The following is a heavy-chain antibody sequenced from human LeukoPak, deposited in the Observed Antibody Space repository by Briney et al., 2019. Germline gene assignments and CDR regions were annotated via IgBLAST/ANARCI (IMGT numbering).Heavy chain of an antibody. J-gene: IGHJ4*02. D-gene: IGHD5-18*01. V-gene: IGHV3-30*04. CDR2: ISYDGSNE. CDR3: VREGVYSYGPFDY. Sequence: GGSLRLSCAASGFTFSSYAMHWVRQAPGKGLEWVTVISYDGSNEYYADSVKGRFTISRDNSKNTLYLQVNSLRAEDTAVYYCVREGVYSYGPFDYWGQGTLVTVSS. CDR1: GFTFSSYA.